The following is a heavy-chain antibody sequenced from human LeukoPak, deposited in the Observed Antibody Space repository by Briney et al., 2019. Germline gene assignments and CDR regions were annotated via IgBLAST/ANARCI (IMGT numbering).Heavy chain of an antibody. Sequence: PGGSLRLSCAASGFTFSTYGMHWVRQAPGKGLEWVSAISGSGGSTYYADSVKGRFTISRDNSKNTLYLQMNSLRAEDTAVYYCAKDLEQLVSVDYWGQGTLVTVSS. CDR3: AKDLEQLVSVDY. CDR2: ISGSGGST. J-gene: IGHJ4*02. V-gene: IGHV3-23*01. CDR1: GFTFSTYG. D-gene: IGHD6-13*01.